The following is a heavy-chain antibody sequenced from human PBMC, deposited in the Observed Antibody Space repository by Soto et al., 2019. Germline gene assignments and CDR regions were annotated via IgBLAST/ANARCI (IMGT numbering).Heavy chain of an antibody. Sequence: GISVKACSEACGYALACCALCSPHHAPKQRLEWMGWINAGNGNTKYAQKLQGRVTMTTDTSTSTAYMELRSLRSDDTAVYYCARSPYDFWSGYTPYYYYYYGMDVWGQGTTVTV. J-gene: IGHJ6*02. CDR1: GYALACCA. CDR3: ARSPYDFWSGYTPYYYYYYGMDV. D-gene: IGHD3-3*01. V-gene: IGHV1-3*01. CDR2: INAGNGNT.